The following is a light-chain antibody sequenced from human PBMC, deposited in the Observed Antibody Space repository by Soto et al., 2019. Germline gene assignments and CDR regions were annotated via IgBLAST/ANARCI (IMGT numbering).Light chain of an antibody. Sequence: EIVMTQSPATLSVSPGERATLSCRASQSLSSNLAWYQQKPGQAPRLLIYGASTRATGIPARFSGSGSGTEFTLTISSLQSEDFAVYYCQQYNNWPLPFGQGTKLEIK. CDR2: GAS. CDR1: QSLSSN. V-gene: IGKV3-15*01. CDR3: QQYNNWPLP. J-gene: IGKJ2*01.